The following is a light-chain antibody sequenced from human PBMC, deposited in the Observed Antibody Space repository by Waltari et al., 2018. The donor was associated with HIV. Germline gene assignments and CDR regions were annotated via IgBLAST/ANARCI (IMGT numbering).Light chain of an antibody. CDR2: GTN. J-gene: IGLJ2*01. Sequence: QSVLTQPPSVSGAPGHRVTISCTGSTSTIGAGSDVPWYQQLPGTAPTPLIYGTNNRPSGVPDRFSGSKSGTSASLAITGLQAEDEAEYYCQSYDSSLSGWVVFGGGTKVTVL. V-gene: IGLV1-40*01. CDR3: QSYDSSLSGWVV. CDR1: TSTIGAGSD.